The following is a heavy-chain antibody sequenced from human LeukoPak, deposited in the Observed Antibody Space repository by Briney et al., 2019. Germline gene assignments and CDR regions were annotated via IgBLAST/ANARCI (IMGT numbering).Heavy chain of an antibody. V-gene: IGHV3-23*01. CDR3: AKGIQRGSGSYYTSPAFDI. CDR1: GFTFSSYA. CDR2: ISGSGGST. Sequence: GGSLRLSCAASGFTFSSYAMSWVRQAPGKGQEWVSAISGSGGSTYYADSVKGRFTISRDNSKNTLYLQMNSLRAEDTAVYYCAKGIQRGSGSYYTSPAFDIWGQGTMVTVSS. D-gene: IGHD3-10*01. J-gene: IGHJ3*02.